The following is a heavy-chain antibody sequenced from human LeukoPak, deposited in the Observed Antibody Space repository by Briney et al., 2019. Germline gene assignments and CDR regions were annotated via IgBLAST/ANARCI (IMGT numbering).Heavy chain of an antibody. V-gene: IGHV3-9*01. Sequence: GGSLRLSCAASGFTFDDYAMHWVRQAPGKGLKWVSGISWNSGSIGYADSVKGRFTISRDNAKNSLYLQMNSLRAEDTALYYCAKGDGSSWYEAWFDPWGQGTLVTVSS. CDR2: ISWNSGSI. J-gene: IGHJ5*02. CDR1: GFTFDDYA. CDR3: AKGDGSSWYEAWFDP. D-gene: IGHD6-13*01.